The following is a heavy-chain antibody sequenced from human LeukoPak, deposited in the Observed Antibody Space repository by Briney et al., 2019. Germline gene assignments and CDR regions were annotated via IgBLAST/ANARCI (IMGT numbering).Heavy chain of an antibody. CDR3: VRSLDY. CDR1: GFPFSTYA. Sequence: GGSLRLSCAASGFPFSTYAMNWVRQAPGKGLEWVSVITGSGGFTQYADSVKGRFTISRDNSRNTVYLQMNSLRVEDTALYYCVRSLDYWGQGTLVTVSS. CDR2: ITGSGGFT. J-gene: IGHJ4*02. V-gene: IGHV3-23*01.